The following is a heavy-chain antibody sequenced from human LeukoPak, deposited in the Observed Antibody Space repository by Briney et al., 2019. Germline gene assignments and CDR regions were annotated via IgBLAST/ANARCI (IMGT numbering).Heavy chain of an antibody. V-gene: IGHV1-69*05. CDR3: ARDICSGGSCYSPYYYYYYMDV. CDR1: GGTFSSSA. Sequence: SVKVSCKASGGTFSSSAISWVRQAPGQGLEWMGGIIPIFGTANYAQKLQGRVTMTTDTSTSTAYMELRSLRSDDTAVYYCARDICSGGSCYSPYYYYYYMDVWGKGTTVTVSS. J-gene: IGHJ6*03. D-gene: IGHD2-15*01. CDR2: IIPIFGTA.